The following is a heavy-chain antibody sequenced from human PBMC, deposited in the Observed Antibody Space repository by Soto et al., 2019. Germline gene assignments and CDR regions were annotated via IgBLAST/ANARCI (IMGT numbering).Heavy chain of an antibody. CDR1: GFTFSSYG. Sequence: QVQLVESGGGVVQPGRSLRLSCAASGFTFSSYGMHWVRQAPGKGLEWVAVISYDGSNKYYADSVKGRFTISRDNSKNTLYLQMNSLRAEDTAVYYSAKMGVRFLEWLYLPYCDYWGQGTLVTVSS. CDR2: ISYDGSNK. J-gene: IGHJ4*02. CDR3: AKMGVRFLEWLYLPYCDY. D-gene: IGHD3-3*01. V-gene: IGHV3-30*18.